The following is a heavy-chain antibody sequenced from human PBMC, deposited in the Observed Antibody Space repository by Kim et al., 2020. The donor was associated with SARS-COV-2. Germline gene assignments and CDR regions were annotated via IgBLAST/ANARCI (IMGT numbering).Heavy chain of an antibody. CDR3: ARAHDSSGYYPF. CDR1: GFTVSSNY. J-gene: IGHJ4*02. V-gene: IGHV3-53*01. CDR2: IYSGGST. D-gene: IGHD3-22*01. Sequence: GGSLRLSCAASGFTVSSNYMSWVRQAPGKGLEWVSVIYSGGSTYYADSVKGRFTISRDNSKNTLYLQMNSLRAEDTAVYYCARAHDSSGYYPFWGQGTLVTVSS.